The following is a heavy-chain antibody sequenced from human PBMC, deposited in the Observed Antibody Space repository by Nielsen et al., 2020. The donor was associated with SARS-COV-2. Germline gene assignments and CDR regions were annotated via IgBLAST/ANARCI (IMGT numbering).Heavy chain of an antibody. V-gene: IGHV3-48*04. CDR3: AAMIVVVPPDY. D-gene: IGHD3-22*01. Sequence: GESLKISCAASGFTFSSYSMNWVRQAPGKGLKWVSYISSSSSTIYYADSVKGRFTISRDNAKNSLYLQMNSLRAEDTAVYYCAAMIVVVPPDYWGQGTLVTVSS. CDR2: ISSSSSTI. CDR1: GFTFSSYS. J-gene: IGHJ4*02.